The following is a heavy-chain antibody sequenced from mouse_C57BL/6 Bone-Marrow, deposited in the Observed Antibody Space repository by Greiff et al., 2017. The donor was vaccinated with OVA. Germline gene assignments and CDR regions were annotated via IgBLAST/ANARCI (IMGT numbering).Heavy chain of an antibody. CDR3: ARSYYSKRYFEV. V-gene: IGHV5-12*01. CDR1: GFTFSDYY. Sequence: EVMLVESGGGLVQPGGSLKLSCAASGFTFSDYYMYWVRQTPEKRLEWVAYISNGGGSTYYPATVKGRFTISRDNAKNTLYLQMSRLKSEDTAMYYCARSYYSKRYFEVWGTETTVTVSS. J-gene: IGHJ1*03. CDR2: ISNGGGST. D-gene: IGHD2-5*01.